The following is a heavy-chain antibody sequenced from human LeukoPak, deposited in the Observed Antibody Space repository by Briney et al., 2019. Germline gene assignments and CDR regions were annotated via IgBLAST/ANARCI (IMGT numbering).Heavy chain of an antibody. CDR3: ARPGGGYSPLGNDAFDI. V-gene: IGHV1-18*04. D-gene: IGHD1-26*01. Sequence: ASVKVSCKASGYTFTGYYIHWVRQAPGQGLEWMGWISAYNGNTNYAQKLQGRVTMTTDTSTSTAYMELRSLRSDDTAVYYCARPGGGYSPLGNDAFDIWGQGTMVTVSS. CDR1: GYTFTGYY. J-gene: IGHJ3*02. CDR2: ISAYNGNT.